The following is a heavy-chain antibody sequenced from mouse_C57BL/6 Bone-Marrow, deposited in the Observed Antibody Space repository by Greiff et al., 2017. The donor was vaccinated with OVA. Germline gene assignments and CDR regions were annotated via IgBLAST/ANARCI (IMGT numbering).Heavy chain of an antibody. CDR3: AVIATVVDFDV. Sequence: VQLQQSGPELVKPGASVKISCKASGYAFSSSWMNWVKQRPGKGLEWIGRIYPGDGDTNYNGKFKGKATLTADKSSSTAYMQLSSLTSEDSAVYFCAVIATVVDFDVWGKGTTVTVSA. V-gene: IGHV1-82*01. CDR1: GYAFSSSW. D-gene: IGHD1-1*01. J-gene: IGHJ1*03. CDR2: IYPGDGDT.